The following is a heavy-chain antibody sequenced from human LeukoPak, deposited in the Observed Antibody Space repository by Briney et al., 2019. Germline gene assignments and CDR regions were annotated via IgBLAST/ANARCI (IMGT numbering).Heavy chain of an antibody. J-gene: IGHJ4*01. Sequence: GGSLRLSCAASGFTFSSYAMGWVRQAPGKGLEWVSAISGSGGSTYYADSVKGRFTISRDNSKNTLYLQMNSLRAEDTAVYYCAKDHPRDIVVVPAAYYFDYWGQGTLVTVSS. CDR1: GFTFSSYA. CDR3: AKDHPRDIVVVPAAYYFDY. CDR2: ISGSGGST. D-gene: IGHD2-2*01. V-gene: IGHV3-23*01.